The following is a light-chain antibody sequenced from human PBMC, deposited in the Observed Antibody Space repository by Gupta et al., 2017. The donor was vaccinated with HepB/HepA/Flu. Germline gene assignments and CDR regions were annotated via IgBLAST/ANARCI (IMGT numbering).Light chain of an antibody. J-gene: IGKJ5*01. V-gene: IGKV1-33*01. CDR2: DVS. Sequence: LQMHQSPSSLLSSVGDRVCITCQASQDMTNYLNWYQQKPGKAPKILIYDVSSLETGVPARFSGRGYGTDFTLTISSLQPEDIAVYYCQQYDGVPCTFGQGTRLEI. CDR3: QQYDGVPCT. CDR1: QDMTNY.